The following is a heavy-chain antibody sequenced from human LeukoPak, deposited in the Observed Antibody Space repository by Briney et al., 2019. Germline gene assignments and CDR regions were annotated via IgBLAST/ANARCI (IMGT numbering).Heavy chain of an antibody. V-gene: IGHV4-4*09. CDR3: ASVGGGSPY. D-gene: IGHD3-16*01. CDR1: GSSIGTYS. CDR2: IYTTGST. Sequence: PSETLSLTCTVSGSSIGTYSWSWIRQPPGKGLEWVGYIYTTGSTHYNPSLKSRVTMSLDTSKNQLSLRLSSVTAADTAVYYCASVGGGSPYWGQGTLVTVSS. J-gene: IGHJ4*02.